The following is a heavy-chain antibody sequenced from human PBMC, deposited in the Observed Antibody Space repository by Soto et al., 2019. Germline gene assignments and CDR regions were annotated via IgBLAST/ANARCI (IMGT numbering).Heavy chain of an antibody. J-gene: IGHJ3*02. CDR3: ASSYYYDSSGYYGAFDI. D-gene: IGHD3-22*01. CDR1: GYSFTSYL. CDR2: IYPGDSDT. V-gene: IGHV5-51*01. Sequence: GESLKISFKGSGYSFTSYLICWVRQMPVKGLEWMGIIYPGDSDTRYSPSFQGQVTISADKSISTAYLQWSSLKASDTAMYYCASSYYYDSSGYYGAFDIWGQGTMVPVSS.